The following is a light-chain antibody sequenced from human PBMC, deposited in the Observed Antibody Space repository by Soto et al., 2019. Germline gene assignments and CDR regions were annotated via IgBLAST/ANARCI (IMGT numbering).Light chain of an antibody. CDR3: ATWNDSLNGVV. CDR2: SNN. CDR1: RSNIGTNT. J-gene: IGLJ2*01. Sequence: QSVLTQPPSASGTPGQRVTISCSGSRSNIGTNTVNWYQHLPGTAPKLLIYSNNLRPSGVPDRFSGSKSGTSASLAISGLQSEDEADYYCATWNDSLNGVVFGGGTKLTVL. V-gene: IGLV1-44*01.